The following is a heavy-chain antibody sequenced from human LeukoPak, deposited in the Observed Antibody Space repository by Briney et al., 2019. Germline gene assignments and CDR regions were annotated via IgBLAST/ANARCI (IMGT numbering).Heavy chain of an antibody. D-gene: IGHD1-26*01. V-gene: IGHV4-61*02. Sequence: QSSETLSLTCTVSGGSISSGSYYWSWIRQPAGKGLEWIGRIYTSGSTNYNPSLKSRVTKSVDTSKNQFSLKLSSVTAADTAVYYCARDLLRAFDYWGQGTLVTVSS. CDR3: ARDLLRAFDY. CDR1: GGSISSGSYY. CDR2: IYTSGST. J-gene: IGHJ4*02.